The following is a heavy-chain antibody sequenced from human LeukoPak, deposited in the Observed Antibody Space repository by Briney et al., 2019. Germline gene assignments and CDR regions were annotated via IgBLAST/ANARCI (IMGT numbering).Heavy chain of an antibody. Sequence: GEFLKISCKGSGYSFTTYWIGWVRQMPGKGLEWMGIIYPGDSDTRYSPSFQGQVTISADKSISTAYLQWSSLKASDTAMYYCARRSCIGGSCYSNFDYWGQGTLVIVSS. J-gene: IGHJ4*02. CDR1: GYSFTTYW. V-gene: IGHV5-51*01. D-gene: IGHD2-15*01. CDR3: ARRSCIGGSCYSNFDY. CDR2: IYPGDSDT.